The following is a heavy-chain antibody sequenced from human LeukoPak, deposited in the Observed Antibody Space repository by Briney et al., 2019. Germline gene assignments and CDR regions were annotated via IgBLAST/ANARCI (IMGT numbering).Heavy chain of an antibody. D-gene: IGHD1-26*01. CDR2: MNPNSGNT. CDR1: GYTFTSYD. V-gene: IGHV1-8*01. CDR3: ARVNSGSYYSDAFDI. Sequence: ASVKVSCKASGYTFTSYDINWVRQATGQGLEWMGWMNPNSGNTGYAQKFQGRVTMTRNTSISTAYMGLSSLGSEDTAVYYCARVNSGSYYSDAFDIWGQGTMVTVSS. J-gene: IGHJ3*02.